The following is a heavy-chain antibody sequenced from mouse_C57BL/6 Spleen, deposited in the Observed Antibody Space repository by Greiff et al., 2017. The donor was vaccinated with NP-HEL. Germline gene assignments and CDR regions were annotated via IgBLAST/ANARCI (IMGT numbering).Heavy chain of an antibody. CDR1: GYTFTSYW. CDR2: IDPSDSYT. Sequence: QVQLKQPGAELVKPGASVKLSCKASGYTFTSYWMQWVKQRPGQGLEWIGEIDPSDSYTNYNQKFKGKATLTVDTSSSTAYMQLSSLTSEDSAVYYCARAGSAMDYWGQGTSVTVSS. V-gene: IGHV1-50*01. J-gene: IGHJ4*01. CDR3: ARAGSAMDY.